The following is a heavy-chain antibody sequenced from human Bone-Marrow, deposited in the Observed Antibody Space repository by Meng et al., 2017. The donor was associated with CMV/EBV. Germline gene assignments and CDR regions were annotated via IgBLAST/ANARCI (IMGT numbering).Heavy chain of an antibody. J-gene: IGHJ6*02. V-gene: IGHV4-34*01. D-gene: IGHD3-3*01. CDR2: INHSGST. CDR1: GGSFSGYY. CDR3: ARGVIQSDFWSGYYYYYGTDV. Sequence: SETLSLTCAVYGGSFSGYYWSWIRQPPGKGLEWIGEINHSGSTNYNPSLKSRVTISVDTSKNQFSLKLSSVTAADTAVYYCARGVIQSDFWSGYYYYYGTDVWGQGTTVTV.